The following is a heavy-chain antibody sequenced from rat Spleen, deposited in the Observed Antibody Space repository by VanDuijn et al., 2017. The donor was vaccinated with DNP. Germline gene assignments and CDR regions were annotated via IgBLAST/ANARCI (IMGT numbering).Heavy chain of an antibody. V-gene: IGHV5-7*01. J-gene: IGHJ4*01. CDR3: ARHRTIMPYYYDMDA. Sequence: EVLLVESDGGLVQPGRSLKLSCAVSGFTFSDYYMAWVRQAPAKGLEWVATLSYNGGTPYYRDSVKGRFTISRDNAQSTLYLQMDSLRSEDTATYYCARHRTIMPYYYDMDAWGQGASVTVSS. D-gene: IGHD1-12*01. CDR1: GFTFSDYY. CDR2: LSYNGGTP.